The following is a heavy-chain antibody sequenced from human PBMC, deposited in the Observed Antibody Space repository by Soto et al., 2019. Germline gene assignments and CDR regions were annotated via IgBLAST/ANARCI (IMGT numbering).Heavy chain of an antibody. Sequence: GSLRLSCAASGFTFSSYAMSWVRQAPGKGLEWGSAISGSGGSTYYADSVKGRFTISRDNTKNTLYLQMNSLRAEDTAVYYCAKSRGATTGVSDYWGQGTLVTVSS. CDR3: AKSRGATTGVSDY. D-gene: IGHD1-26*01. V-gene: IGHV3-23*01. J-gene: IGHJ4*02. CDR2: ISGSGGST. CDR1: GFTFSSYA.